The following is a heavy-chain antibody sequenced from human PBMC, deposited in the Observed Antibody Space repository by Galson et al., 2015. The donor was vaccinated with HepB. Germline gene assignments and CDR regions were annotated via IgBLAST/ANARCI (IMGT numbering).Heavy chain of an antibody. CDR2: IIPIFGTA. CDR1: GGTFSSYA. Sequence: SVKVSFKASGGTFSSYAISWVRQAPGQGLEWMGGIIPIFGTANYAQKFQGRVTITADKSTSTAYMELSSLRSEDTAVYYCASTFYSDYSSSWHFDYWGQGTLVTVSS. J-gene: IGHJ4*02. V-gene: IGHV1-69*06. CDR3: ASTFYSDYSSSWHFDY. D-gene: IGHD6-13*01.